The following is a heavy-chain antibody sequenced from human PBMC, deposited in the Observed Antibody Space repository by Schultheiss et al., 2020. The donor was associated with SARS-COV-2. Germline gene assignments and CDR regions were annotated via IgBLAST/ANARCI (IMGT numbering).Heavy chain of an antibody. CDR3: ATLYCGGDCPNWYFDL. D-gene: IGHD2-21*01. Sequence: SQTLSLTCAVSGYSISSGYYWGWIRQPPGKGLEWIGSIYHSGSTYYNPSLKSRVTISVDTSKNQFSLKLSSVTAADTAVYYCATLYCGGDCPNWYFDLWGRGTLVTVSS. V-gene: IGHV4-38-2*01. CDR2: IYHSGST. J-gene: IGHJ2*01. CDR1: GYSISSGYY.